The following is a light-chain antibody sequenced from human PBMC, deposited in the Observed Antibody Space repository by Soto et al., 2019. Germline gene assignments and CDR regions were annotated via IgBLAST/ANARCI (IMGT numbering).Light chain of an antibody. CDR2: AAS. V-gene: IGKV1-39*01. J-gene: IGKJ3*01. Sequence: DIQMTQSPSSLSASVGDRVTITFRASQSISSYLNWYQQKPGKAPKLPIYAASSLQSGVPSRFSGSGSGTDFTLTISSLQPEDFATYYCQQSYSTPRTFGPGTKVDIK. CDR3: QQSYSTPRT. CDR1: QSISSY.